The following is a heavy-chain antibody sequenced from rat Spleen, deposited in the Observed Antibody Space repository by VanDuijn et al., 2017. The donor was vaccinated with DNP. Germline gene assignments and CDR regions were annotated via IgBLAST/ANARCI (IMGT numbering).Heavy chain of an antibody. V-gene: IGHV1-43*01. D-gene: IGHD1-1*01. Sequence: QVQLQQSGAELAKPGSSVKISCRASGYTFTDYFISWIKQTTGQGLEFVGSINTGSGGTGYNEKFKGKATLTVDKSSSTAFMQLSSLTPDDSAVYYCARCPLYYYSGYYFDYWGQGVMVTVSS. CDR3: ARCPLYYYSGYYFDY. CDR1: GYTFTDYF. CDR2: INTGSGGT. J-gene: IGHJ2*01.